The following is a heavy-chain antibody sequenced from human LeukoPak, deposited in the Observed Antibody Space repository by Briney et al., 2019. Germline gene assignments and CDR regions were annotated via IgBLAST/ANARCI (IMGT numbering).Heavy chain of an antibody. D-gene: IGHD2/OR15-2a*01. J-gene: IGHJ3*02. CDR1: GGSFSGYY. CDR2: ISSSGSTI. V-gene: IGHV3-11*04. CDR3: ARKKDSTDAFDI. Sequence: LSLTCAVYGGSFSGYYWSWIRQPPGKGLEWVSYISSSGSTIYYADSVKGRFTISRDNAKNSLYLQMNSLRAEDTAVFYCARKKDSTDAFDIWGQGTMVTVSS.